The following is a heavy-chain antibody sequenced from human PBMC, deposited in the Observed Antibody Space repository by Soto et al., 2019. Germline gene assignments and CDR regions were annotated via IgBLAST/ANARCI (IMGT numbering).Heavy chain of an antibody. D-gene: IGHD3-16*01. J-gene: IGHJ6*02. Sequence: QVQLQESGPGLVKPSETLSLTCTVSGGSISSYYWSWIRQPPGKGLEWIGYIYYSGSTNYNPSLKSRVALSADTSKNQFSLKLSSVTAADTAVYYCASEGAGDYYYGMDVWGQGPTVTVSS. CDR3: ASEGAGDYYYGMDV. CDR1: GGSISSYY. CDR2: IYYSGST. V-gene: IGHV4-59*01.